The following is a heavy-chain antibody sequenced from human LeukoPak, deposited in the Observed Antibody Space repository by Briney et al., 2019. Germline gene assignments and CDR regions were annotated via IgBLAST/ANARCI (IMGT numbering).Heavy chain of an antibody. CDR2: IYYSGST. CDR1: GGSISSYY. J-gene: IGHJ4*02. V-gene: IGHV4-59*01. CDR3: ARGGSRYSSGWYVY. D-gene: IGHD6-19*01. Sequence: SETLSLTCTVSGGSISSYYWSWIRQPPGKGLGWIGYIYYSGSTNYNPSLKSRVTISVDTSKNQFFLKLSSVTAADTAVYYCARGGSRYSSGWYVYWGQGTLVTVSS.